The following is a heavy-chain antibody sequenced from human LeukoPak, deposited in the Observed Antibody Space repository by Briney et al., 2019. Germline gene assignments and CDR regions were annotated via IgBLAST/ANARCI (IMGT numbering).Heavy chain of an antibody. CDR1: GGSISSGGYY. J-gene: IGHJ4*02. CDR2: IYYSGST. CDR3: ARHEWLSGSY. D-gene: IGHD1-26*01. V-gene: IGHV4-39*01. Sequence: SQTLSLTCTVSGGSISSGGYYWGWIRQPPGKGLEWIGSIYYSGSTYYNPSLKSRVTISVDTSKNQFSLKLSSVTAADTAVYYCARHEWLSGSYFGQGTLVTVSS.